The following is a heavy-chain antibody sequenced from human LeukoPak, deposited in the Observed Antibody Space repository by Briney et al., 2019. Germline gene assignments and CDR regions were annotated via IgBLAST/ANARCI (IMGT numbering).Heavy chain of an antibody. V-gene: IGHV3-23*01. D-gene: IGHD3-10*01. CDR2: ITGSGGST. Sequence: AGGSLRLSCAASGFTFSNYAMAWVRQAPGKGLEWVSAITGSGGSTYYADSMKGRFTIPRDNSKNTLYVQLTSLRAEDTAVYYCAKGSRGTYPYYFDYWGQGALVTVSS. CDR3: AKGSRGTYPYYFDY. CDR1: GFTFSNYA. J-gene: IGHJ4*02.